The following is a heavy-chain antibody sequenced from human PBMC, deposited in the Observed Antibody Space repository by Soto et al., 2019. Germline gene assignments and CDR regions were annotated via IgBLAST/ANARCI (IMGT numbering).Heavy chain of an antibody. CDR2: IYYSGST. Sequence: SETLSLTCTVSGGSISSYYWSWIRQPPGKGLEWIGYIYYSGSTNYNPSLKSRVTISVDTSKNQFSLKLSYVTAADTAVYYCARGRLQIDYWGQGTLVTVSS. CDR3: ARGRLQIDY. J-gene: IGHJ4*02. D-gene: IGHD4-4*01. V-gene: IGHV4-59*01. CDR1: GGSISSYY.